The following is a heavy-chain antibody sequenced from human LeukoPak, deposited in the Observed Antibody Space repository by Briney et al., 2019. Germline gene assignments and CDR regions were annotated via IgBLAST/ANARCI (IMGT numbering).Heavy chain of an antibody. J-gene: IGHJ5*02. CDR1: GRSITGPY. V-gene: IGHV4-59*11. CDR2: VYDNGNT. Sequence: SESLSLACSVPGRSITGPYWTSVRQSPGKGLGWVGFVYDNGNTNYNSALQSPGTRSLDTSTNHLSPKMPSVTAADTAIYYCARVFRGVVTSNWFDPWGQGTLVTVSS. CDR3: ARVFRGVVTSNWFDP. D-gene: IGHD2-21*02.